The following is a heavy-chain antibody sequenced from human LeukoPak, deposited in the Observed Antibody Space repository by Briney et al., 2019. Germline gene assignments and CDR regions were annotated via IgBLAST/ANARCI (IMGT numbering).Heavy chain of an antibody. D-gene: IGHD4-23*01. CDR1: GGTFNTSA. V-gene: IGHV1-69*13. Sequence: ASVKVSCKASGGTFNTSAISWVRQAPGQGLEWMGGIIPFFVTPNYAQKFQGRVTITADESTSTAYMELSSLRSEDTAMYYCARALGEIAVTAFYLHYDFDIWGQGTMVTVSS. CDR3: ARALGEIAVTAFYLHYDFDI. J-gene: IGHJ3*02. CDR2: IIPFFVTP.